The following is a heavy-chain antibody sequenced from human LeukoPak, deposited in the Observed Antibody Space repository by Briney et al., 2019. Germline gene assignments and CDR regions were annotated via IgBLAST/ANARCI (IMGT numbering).Heavy chain of an antibody. J-gene: IGHJ4*02. Sequence: GESLKISCKGSGYSFTSYWIGWVRQMPGKGLEWMGIIYPADSDIRYSPSFQGQVSISADRSISTAYLQWSGLKASDTAMYYCARYNRDGYNAMGAHDYWGQGTLVTVSP. CDR1: GYSFTSYW. V-gene: IGHV5-51*01. CDR3: ARYNRDGYNAMGAHDY. D-gene: IGHD5-24*01. CDR2: IYPADSDI.